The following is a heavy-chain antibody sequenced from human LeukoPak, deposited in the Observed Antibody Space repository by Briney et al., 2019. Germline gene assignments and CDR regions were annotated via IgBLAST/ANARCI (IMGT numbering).Heavy chain of an antibody. V-gene: IGHV4-39*01. CDR1: GFTVSTNY. Sequence: GSLRLSCAASGFTVSTNYMTWVRQAPGKGLEWIGSMYYSGSSYYNPSLKSRVTISVDTSKNQFSLKLSSVTAADTAVYYCARQYSGYLRNWFDPWGQGTLVTVSS. CDR3: ARQYSGYLRNWFDP. CDR2: MYYSGSS. J-gene: IGHJ5*02. D-gene: IGHD5-12*01.